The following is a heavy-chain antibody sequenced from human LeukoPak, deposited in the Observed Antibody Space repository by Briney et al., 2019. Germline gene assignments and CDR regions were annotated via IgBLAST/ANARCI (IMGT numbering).Heavy chain of an antibody. J-gene: IGHJ6*02. Sequence: SETLSLTCTVSGGSISSGGYYWSWIRQHPGKGLEWIVYIYYSGSTYYNPSLKSRVTISVDTSKNQFSLKLSSVTAADTAVYYCARESRSGSHLGYYYYYGMDVWGQGTTVTVSS. CDR3: ARESRSGSHLGYYYYYGMDV. CDR1: GGSISSGGYY. D-gene: IGHD3-3*01. V-gene: IGHV4-31*03. CDR2: IYYSGST.